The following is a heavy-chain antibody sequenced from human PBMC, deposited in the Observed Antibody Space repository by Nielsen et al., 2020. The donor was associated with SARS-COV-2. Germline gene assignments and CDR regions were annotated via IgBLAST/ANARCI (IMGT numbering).Heavy chain of an antibody. J-gene: IGHJ4*02. CDR1: GFSFGSHW. Sequence: GESLKISCAGSGFSFGSHWMSWVRQAPGKGLEWVANIDEDGSENNYVDSVKGRFTISRDNAKNLLYLQMGSLRADDTAVYFCKSEGNWGQGTLVTVSS. CDR3: KSEGN. V-gene: IGHV3-7*03. CDR2: IDEDGSEN.